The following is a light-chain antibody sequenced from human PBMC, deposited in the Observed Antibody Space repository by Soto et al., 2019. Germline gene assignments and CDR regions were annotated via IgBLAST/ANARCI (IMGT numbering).Light chain of an antibody. CDR2: DAS. CDR3: QQRSNWPRT. V-gene: IGKV3-11*01. Sequence: EIVLTQSPATLFLSPGERATLSCRASQSVSSYLAWYQQKPGQAPRLLIYDASNMATGIPARFSGSGSGTDFTLTISSLEPEDFAVYYCQQRSNWPRTFGQGTKVDIK. CDR1: QSVSSY. J-gene: IGKJ1*01.